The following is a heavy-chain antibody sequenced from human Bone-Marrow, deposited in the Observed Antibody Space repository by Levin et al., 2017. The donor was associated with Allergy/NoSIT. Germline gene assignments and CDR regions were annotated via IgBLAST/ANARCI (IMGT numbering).Heavy chain of an antibody. D-gene: IGHD6-19*01. CDR1: GFTFNTYA. CDR3: AKDLLSGSSGRAGYDY. V-gene: IGHV3-23*01. Sequence: ASVKVSCATSGFTFNTYAMSWVRQTPGKGLEWVSGISGSGGSTYYADSVKGRFTISRDNSKNMLYLQMNSLRAEDTAVYFCAKDLLSGSSGRAGYDYWGQGILVTVSS. J-gene: IGHJ4*02. CDR2: ISGSGGST.